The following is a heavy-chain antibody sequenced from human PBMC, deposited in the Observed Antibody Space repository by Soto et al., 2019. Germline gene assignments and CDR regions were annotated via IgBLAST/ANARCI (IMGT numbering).Heavy chain of an antibody. CDR2: VYYTGDT. Sequence: QVQLQQSGPRLVKPSETLSLTCTVSSGPDRSHNWGWIRQPPGRGLEWIGYVYYTGDTAYNPSLRGRVTISADTSTNDISLTLNSVTAADTAVYYCVRQGIDYLHGLVDVWGQGTRVSVSS. CDR1: SGPDRSHN. CDR3: VRQGIDYLHGLVDV. D-gene: IGHD4-17*01. J-gene: IGHJ6*02. V-gene: IGHV4-59*08.